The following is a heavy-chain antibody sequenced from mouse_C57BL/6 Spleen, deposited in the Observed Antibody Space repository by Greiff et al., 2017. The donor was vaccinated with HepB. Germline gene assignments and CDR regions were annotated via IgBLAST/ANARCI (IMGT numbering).Heavy chain of an antibody. CDR1: GYSFTDYN. CDR3: ARGNYYGSSYGDYFDY. CDR2: INPNYGTT. J-gene: IGHJ2*01. D-gene: IGHD1-1*01. Sequence: VHVKQSGPELVKPGASVKISCKASGYSFTDYNMNWVKQSNGKSLEWIGVINPNYGTTSYNQKFKGKATLTVDQSSSTAYMQLNSLTSEDSAVYYCARGNYYGSSYGDYFDYWGQGTTLTVSS. V-gene: IGHV1-39*01.